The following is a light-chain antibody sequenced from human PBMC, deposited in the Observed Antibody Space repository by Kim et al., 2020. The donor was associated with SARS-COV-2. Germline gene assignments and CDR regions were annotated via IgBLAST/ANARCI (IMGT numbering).Light chain of an antibody. J-gene: IGLJ1*01. CDR3: NSRDDV. CDR2: GTN. CDR1: SLRSYY. V-gene: IGLV3-19*01. Sequence: PAVSVALGQTVRITCQGDSLRSYYANWYQQKPGQAPVVVIYGTNNRHSGIPDRFSGSSSGNTAFLTITGAQAEDEADYYCNSRDDVFGTGTKVTVL.